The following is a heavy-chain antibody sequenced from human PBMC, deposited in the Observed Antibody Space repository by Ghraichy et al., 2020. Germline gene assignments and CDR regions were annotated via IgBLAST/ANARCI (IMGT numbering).Heavy chain of an antibody. V-gene: IGHV4-39*01. J-gene: IGHJ4*02. D-gene: IGHD5-24*01. Sequence: SETLSLTCNVSGGSISSSDYYWGWIRQPPGKGLEWIGNICYTVSTDYNPSLKSRVTMSLDTSKNQFSLNLRSLTAADTAVYYCARTIRWLQFIDYWGRGTLVTVAS. CDR2: ICYTVST. CDR3: ARTIRWLQFIDY. CDR1: GGSISSSDYY.